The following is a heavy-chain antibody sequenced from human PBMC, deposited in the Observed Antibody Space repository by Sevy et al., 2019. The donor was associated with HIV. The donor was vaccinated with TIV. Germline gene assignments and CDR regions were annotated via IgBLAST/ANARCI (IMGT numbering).Heavy chain of an antibody. CDR2: IFSSGST. CDR3: FSLFLSYRSGWSYFDY. D-gene: IGHD6-19*01. J-gene: IGHJ4*02. V-gene: IGHV3-66*02. CDR1: GFTVNDKY. Sequence: GGSLRLSCAISGFTVNDKYIIWVRQAPGKGLEWVSVIFSSGSTYYADSGKGRFTISRESSKNTVDLQMNSVRAGDTAVYYCFSLFLSYRSGWSYFDYWGQGTLVTVSS.